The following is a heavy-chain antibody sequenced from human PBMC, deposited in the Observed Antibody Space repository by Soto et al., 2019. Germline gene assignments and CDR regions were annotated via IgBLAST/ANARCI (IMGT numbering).Heavy chain of an antibody. CDR2: INPNSGAA. J-gene: IGHJ4*02. Sequence: ASVQVSCKAIGYTFTGQFIHWVRQAPGQGLEWMGWINPNSGAANFAQKFQGRVTMTRDTSINTAYMELRSLRSDDTAMYYCTRGRFDRLLWTDYWGKGTLVTVSS. CDR1: GYTFTGQF. CDR3: TRGRFDRLLWTDY. D-gene: IGHD3-10*01. V-gene: IGHV1-2*02.